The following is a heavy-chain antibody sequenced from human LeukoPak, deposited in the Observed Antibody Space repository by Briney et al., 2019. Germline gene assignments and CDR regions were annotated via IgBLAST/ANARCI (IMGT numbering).Heavy chain of an antibody. CDR3: NTDLVGLCSSTGCYDNWLDP. CDR2: IKSKTDCGTI. CDR1: GFIFCNSW. J-gene: IGHJ5*02. D-gene: IGHD2-2*01. Sequence: PGGSPRLSSATSGFIFCNSWMTWVPQAPGQGLEWVCRIKSKTDCGTIDYAPPVKGSFTISKEDSKDTLYLQMNRVKTEDTAVYYCNTDLVGLCSSTGCYDNWLDPWGQGTLVTVSS. V-gene: IGHV3-15*01.